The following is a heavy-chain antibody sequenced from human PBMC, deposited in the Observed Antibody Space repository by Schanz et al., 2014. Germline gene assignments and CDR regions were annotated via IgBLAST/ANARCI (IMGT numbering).Heavy chain of an antibody. CDR1: GLTFSNHA. CDR2: ISGSGDNT. V-gene: IGHV3-23*04. CDR3: AKDFTGSGIFFNS. Sequence: EVQLVESGGGLVQPGGSLRLSCAASGLTFSNHAMSWVRQAPGKGLEWVSAISGSGDNTFYADSVRGRFTISRDNSRNTLYLQMKSLRAEDTAVYYCAKDFTGSGIFFNSWGQGTLVSVSS. J-gene: IGHJ5*01. D-gene: IGHD3-10*01.